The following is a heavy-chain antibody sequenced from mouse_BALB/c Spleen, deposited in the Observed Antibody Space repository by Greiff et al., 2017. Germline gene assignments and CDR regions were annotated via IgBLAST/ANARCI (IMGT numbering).Heavy chain of an antibody. CDR3: ARCTTVVAPLDY. J-gene: IGHJ4*01. Sequence: QVQLQQSGAELARPGASVKMSCKASGYTFTSYTMHWVKQRPGQGLEWIGYINPSSGYTNYNQKFKDKATLTADKSSSTAYMQLSSLTSEDSAVYYCARCTTVVAPLDYWGQGTSVTVSS. CDR1: GYTFTSYT. V-gene: IGHV1-4*01. D-gene: IGHD1-1*01. CDR2: INPSSGYT.